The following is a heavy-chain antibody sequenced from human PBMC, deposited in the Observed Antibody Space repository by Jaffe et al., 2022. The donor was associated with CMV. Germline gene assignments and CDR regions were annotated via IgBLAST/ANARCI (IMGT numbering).Heavy chain of an antibody. CDR1: GFTFSNAW. Sequence: EVQLVESGGGLVKPGGSLRLSCAASGFTFSNAWMSWVRQAPGKGLEWVGRIKSKTDGGTTDYAAPVKGRFTISRDDSKNTLYLQMNSLKTEDTAVYYCTTGVVPAATYYYYYYGMDVWGQGTTVTVSS. CDR3: TTGVVPAATYYYYYYGMDV. D-gene: IGHD2-2*01. CDR2: IKSKTDGGTT. V-gene: IGHV3-15*01. J-gene: IGHJ6*02.